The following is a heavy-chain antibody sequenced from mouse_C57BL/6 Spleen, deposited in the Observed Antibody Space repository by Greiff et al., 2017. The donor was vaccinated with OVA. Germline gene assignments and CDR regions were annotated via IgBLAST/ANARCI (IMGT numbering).Heavy chain of an antibody. CDR3: TTGNRRLPSAWFAY. CDR1: GYTFTDYE. J-gene: IGHJ3*01. Sequence: QVQLKESGAELVRPGASVTLSCKASGYTFTDYEMPWVKQTPVHGLEWIGAIDTETGCTAYNQKFKGQTILTADKSSSTAYMELSSLTSEDSAVYYCTTGNRRLPSAWFAYWGQGTLVTVSA. V-gene: IGHV1-15*01. D-gene: IGHD2-10*01. CDR2: IDTETGCT.